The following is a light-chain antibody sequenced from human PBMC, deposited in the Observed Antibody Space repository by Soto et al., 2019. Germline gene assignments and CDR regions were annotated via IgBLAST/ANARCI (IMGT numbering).Light chain of an antibody. J-gene: IGKJ5*01. CDR3: QHRSNWPRT. Sequence: EIVLTQSPGTLSLSPGERATLSCRASQSVGRYLAWFQQRPGQAPRLLIYDASNRATGIPARFSGSGSGTDFTLTVSRLEPEDFAVYYCQHRSNWPRTFGQGTQLEIK. CDR1: QSVGRY. V-gene: IGKV3-11*01. CDR2: DAS.